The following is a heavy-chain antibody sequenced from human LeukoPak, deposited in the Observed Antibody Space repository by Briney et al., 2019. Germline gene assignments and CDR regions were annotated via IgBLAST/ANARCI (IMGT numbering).Heavy chain of an antibody. CDR2: INGDGSST. Sequence: GGSLRLSCAASGFTFSSYWMHWVRQAPGKGLVWVSRINGDGSSTTYADSVKGRLTISRDNAKNTLYLQMNSLRAEDTAVYYCARDRGYVMDVWGQGTTVTVPS. V-gene: IGHV3-74*01. CDR3: ARDRGYVMDV. CDR1: GFTFSSYW. J-gene: IGHJ6*02.